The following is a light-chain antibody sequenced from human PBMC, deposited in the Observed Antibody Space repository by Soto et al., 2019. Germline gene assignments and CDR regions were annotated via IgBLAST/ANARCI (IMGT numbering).Light chain of an antibody. J-gene: IGKJ1*01. V-gene: IGKV1-5*03. CDR2: KAS. CDR3: HQYNSYPWT. CDR1: HSISSW. Sequence: DIQMTQSPSTLSASVEERVTITCRASHSISSWLAWYQQKPGKAPKLLLYKASSLESGVPSRFSGSGSGTEFTLTISSLQPDDFATYYCHQYNSYPWTFGQGTKVEIK.